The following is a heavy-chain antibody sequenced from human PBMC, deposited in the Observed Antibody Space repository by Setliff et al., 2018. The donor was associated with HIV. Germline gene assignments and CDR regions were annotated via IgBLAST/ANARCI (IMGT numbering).Heavy chain of an antibody. J-gene: IGHJ5*02. D-gene: IGHD3-22*01. CDR3: ARNEDYYDSSGYYWFDL. Sequence: GESLKISCQASGYSFTKFWIGWVRQMPGKGLEWMGLIYPGDSDTRYSPSFQGQVTISADKSISTAYLQWSSLKASDTAIYYCARNEDYYDSSGYYWFDLWGQGTLVTVS. CDR1: GYSFTKFW. CDR2: IYPGDSDT. V-gene: IGHV5-51*01.